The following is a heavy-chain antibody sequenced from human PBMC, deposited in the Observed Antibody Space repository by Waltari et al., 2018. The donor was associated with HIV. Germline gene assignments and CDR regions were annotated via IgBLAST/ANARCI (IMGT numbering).Heavy chain of an antibody. Sequence: EVQLLESGGGLVQPGGSLRLSCAASGFTFSNYAMSWVRQAPGKGVEGISAIGCGAGNTYYADSVKGRFTSSRDNSKNTLYLQMNSLRAEDTAIYYCAMARVVYGGQGTLVTVPS. CDR2: IGCGAGNT. V-gene: IGHV3-23*01. CDR1: GFTFSNYA. D-gene: IGHD2-8*01. CDR3: AMARVVY. J-gene: IGHJ4*02.